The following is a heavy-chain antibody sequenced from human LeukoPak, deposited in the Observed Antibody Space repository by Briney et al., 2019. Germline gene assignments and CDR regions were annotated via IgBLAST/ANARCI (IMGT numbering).Heavy chain of an antibody. CDR1: GYTFTSYG. D-gene: IGHD1-14*01. CDR3: ARGGETTWVDY. CDR2: IIPIFGTA. V-gene: IGHV1-69*05. Sequence: SVKVSCKASGYTFTSYGISWVRQAPGQGLEWMGGIIPIFGTANYAQKFQDRVTITRDTSANTAYMELSSLRSEDTAVYYCARGGETTWVDYWGQGTLVTVSS. J-gene: IGHJ4*02.